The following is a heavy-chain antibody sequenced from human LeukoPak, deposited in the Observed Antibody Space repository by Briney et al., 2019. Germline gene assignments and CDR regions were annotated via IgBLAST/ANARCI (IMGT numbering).Heavy chain of an antibody. J-gene: IGHJ5*02. CDR1: GGSFSGYY. CDR2: INHSGST. CDR3: ARKLGIAVARRFDP. Sequence: SETLSLTCAVYGGSFSGYYWSWIRRPPGKGLEWIGEINHSGSTNYNPSLKSRVTISVDTSKNQFSLKLSSVTAADTAVYYCARKLGIAVARRFDPWGQGTLVTVSS. V-gene: IGHV4-34*01. D-gene: IGHD6-19*01.